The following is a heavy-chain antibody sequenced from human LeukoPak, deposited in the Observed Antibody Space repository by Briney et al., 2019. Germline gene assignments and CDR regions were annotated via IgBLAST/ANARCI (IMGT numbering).Heavy chain of an antibody. Sequence: KTSETLSLTCIVSGGSISSRFYYWSWIRQPAEKGLEWIGRVYTSGSTDYNPSLKSRVTILVDTSKNQLSLKLSSVTAADTAVYYCARVVGYCSSTSSCRIDPWGQGTLVTVSS. CDR2: VYTSGST. J-gene: IGHJ5*02. V-gene: IGHV4-61*02. CDR1: GGSISSRFYY. CDR3: ARVVGYCSSTSSCRIDP. D-gene: IGHD2-2*01.